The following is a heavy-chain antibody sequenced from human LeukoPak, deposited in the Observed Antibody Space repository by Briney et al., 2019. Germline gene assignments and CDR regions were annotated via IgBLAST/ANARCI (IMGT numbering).Heavy chain of an antibody. CDR2: ISGSGGGT. CDR1: GFTFSSYA. D-gene: IGHD6-19*01. Sequence: GGSLRLSCAVSGFTFSSYAMSWVRQAPGKGLEWVAAISGSGGGTGYADSVKGRFTISRDNSKNTLYLQMNSLRAEDTAVYYCAKGEQWLVLYFQHWGQGTLVTVSS. V-gene: IGHV3-23*01. CDR3: AKGEQWLVLYFQH. J-gene: IGHJ1*01.